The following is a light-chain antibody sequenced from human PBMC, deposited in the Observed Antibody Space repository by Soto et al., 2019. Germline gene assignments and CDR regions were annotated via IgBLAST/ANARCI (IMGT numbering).Light chain of an antibody. Sequence: EIVMTQSPVTLSVSPGDRATLSCRASQSVNSNLAWYQHKPGQTPKLLIYVASTRATGIQARFSGSGSGTDFTLIISSLQSEDFAVSYFPQYNVWPLTLGGGTKVEFK. CDR2: VAS. CDR1: QSVNSN. V-gene: IGKV3-15*01. CDR3: PQYNVWPLT. J-gene: IGKJ4*01.